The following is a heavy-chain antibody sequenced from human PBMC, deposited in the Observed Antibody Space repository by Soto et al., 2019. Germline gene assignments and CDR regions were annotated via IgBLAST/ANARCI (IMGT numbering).Heavy chain of an antibody. CDR2: ITQSGST. CDR3: ARDPHASAFDV. Sequence: VQLQQWGAGLLKPSETLSLTCAVFGSSLTGYDWSWVRQPPGKGLEWIGEITQSGSTNYDPSLKSRVTISMEMSKNQFSLRLSSVTPADTAKYYCARDPHASAFDVWGRGTMVTVSS. V-gene: IGHV4-34*02. J-gene: IGHJ3*01. CDR1: GSSLTGYD.